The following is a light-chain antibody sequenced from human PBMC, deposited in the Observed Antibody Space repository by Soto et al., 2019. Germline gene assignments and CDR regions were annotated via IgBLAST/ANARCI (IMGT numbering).Light chain of an antibody. V-gene: IGLV1-51*01. CDR1: SSNIENNY. CDR2: DNL. J-gene: IGLJ3*02. Sequence: QSVFTQSPSVSAAPGQTVSISCSGTSSNIENNYVSWYQVLPKTAPKLLIYDNLKRPSGIPDRFSGSKSGTSATLVITGLQTGDEADYSCGTWESSRNWVFGGGTKRTVL. CDR3: GTWESSRNWV.